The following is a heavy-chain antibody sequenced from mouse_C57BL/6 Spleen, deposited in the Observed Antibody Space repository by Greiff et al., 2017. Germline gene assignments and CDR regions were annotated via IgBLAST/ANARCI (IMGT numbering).Heavy chain of an antibody. V-gene: IGHV1-19*01. D-gene: IGHD2-2*01. J-gene: IGHJ3*01. CDR1: GYTFTDYY. Sequence: VQLQQSGPVLVKPGASVKMSCKVSGYTFTDYYMNWVKQSHGKSLEWIGVINPYNGGTSYNQKFKGKATLTVDTSSSTAYMALNSLTSEDSAVYYCARTGAGSAWFAYWGQGTLVTVSA. CDR3: ARTGAGSAWFAY. CDR2: INPYNGGT.